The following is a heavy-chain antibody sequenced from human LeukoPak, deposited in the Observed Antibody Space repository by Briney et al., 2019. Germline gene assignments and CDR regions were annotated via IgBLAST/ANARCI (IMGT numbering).Heavy chain of an antibody. CDR3: ARDPQREYYDSSGYYYFDY. D-gene: IGHD3-22*01. CDR2: ISAYNGNT. CDR1: GGTFSSYA. V-gene: IGHV1-18*01. J-gene: IGHJ4*02. Sequence: ASVKVSCKASGGTFSSYAISWVRQAPGQGLEWMGWISAYNGNTNYAQKLQGRVTMTTDTSTSTAYMELRSLRSDDTAVYYCARDPQREYYDSSGYYYFDYWGQGTLVTVSS.